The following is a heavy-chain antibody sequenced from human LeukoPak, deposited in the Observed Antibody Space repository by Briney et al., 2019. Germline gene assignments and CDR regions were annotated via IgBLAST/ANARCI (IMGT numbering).Heavy chain of an antibody. CDR3: AKGRTAKYGMDV. Sequence: GGSLRLSCAASAFTLSSYGMQCVRQAPGKGLEWVAVISYDGSNKYYADSVKGRFTISRDNSKNTLYLQMNSLRAEDTAVYYCAKGRTAKYGMDVWGQGTTVTASS. V-gene: IGHV3-30*18. CDR2: ISYDGSNK. J-gene: IGHJ6*02. D-gene: IGHD2-8*02. CDR1: AFTLSSYG.